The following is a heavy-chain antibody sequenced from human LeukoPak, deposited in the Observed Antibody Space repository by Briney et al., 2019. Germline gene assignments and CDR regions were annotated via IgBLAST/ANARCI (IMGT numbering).Heavy chain of an antibody. CDR3: ARSYCSSTSCRPHFDY. V-gene: IGHV3-48*01. D-gene: IGHD2-2*01. Sequence: LPGGSLRLSCAASGFTFSSYSMNWVRQAPGKGLEWVSYISSSSSTIYYADSVKGRFTISRDNAKNSLYLQMTSLRAEDTAVYYCARSYCSSTSCRPHFDYWGQGTLVTVSS. CDR2: ISSSSSTI. J-gene: IGHJ4*02. CDR1: GFTFSSYS.